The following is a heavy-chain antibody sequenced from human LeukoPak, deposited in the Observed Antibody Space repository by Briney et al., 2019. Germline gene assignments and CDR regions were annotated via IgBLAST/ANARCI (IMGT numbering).Heavy chain of an antibody. CDR3: ARSITVRGVNFDY. D-gene: IGHD3-16*01. CDR2: INHSGST. Sequence: SETLSLTCAVYGGSFSGYYWSWIRQPPGKGLEWIGEINHSGSTNYNPSLKSRVTISVDTSKNQFSLKLSSVTAADTAVYYCARSITVRGVNFDYWGQGTLVTVSS. CDR1: GGSFSGYY. J-gene: IGHJ4*02. V-gene: IGHV4-34*01.